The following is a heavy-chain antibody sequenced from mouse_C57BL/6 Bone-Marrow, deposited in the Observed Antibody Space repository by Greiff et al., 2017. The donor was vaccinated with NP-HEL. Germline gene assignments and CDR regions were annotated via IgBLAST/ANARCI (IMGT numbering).Heavy chain of an antibody. CDR1: GYAFTNYL. Sequence: QVQLKESGAELVRPGTSVKVSCKASGYAFTNYLLEWVKQRPGQGLEWIGVINPGSGGPNYNEKFKGKATMTADKSSSTAYMQLSSLTSEVPAVYYCAREGIYYDYAWFAYWGQGTLVTVSA. J-gene: IGHJ3*01. CDR3: AREGIYYDYAWFAY. V-gene: IGHV1-54*01. CDR2: INPGSGGP. D-gene: IGHD2-4*01.